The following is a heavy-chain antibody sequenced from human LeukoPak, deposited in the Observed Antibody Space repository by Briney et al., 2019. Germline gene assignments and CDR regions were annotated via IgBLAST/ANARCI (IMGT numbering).Heavy chain of an antibody. D-gene: IGHD5-18*01. CDR3: AKDGGPRGYSYGYPSYYGMDV. V-gene: IGHV3-30*18. CDR1: GFTFSNYG. J-gene: IGHJ6*02. CDR2: ISYDGSNK. Sequence: GGSLRLSCAASGFTFSNYGMHWVRQAPGKGLEWVVVISYDGSNKYYGDSVKGRFAFSRDNSKNTLYLQMNSLRGEDTAVYYCAKDGGPRGYSYGYPSYYGMDVWGQGTTVTVSS.